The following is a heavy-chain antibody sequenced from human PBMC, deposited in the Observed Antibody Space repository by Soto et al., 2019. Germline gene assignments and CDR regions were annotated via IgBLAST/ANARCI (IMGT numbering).Heavy chain of an antibody. D-gene: IGHD3-22*01. V-gene: IGHV4-4*02. Sequence: PSETLSLTCAVSGGSISSSNWWSWVRQPPGKGLEWIGEIYYTGSTNYNPSLKSRVTISLDKSKNQFSLKLSSVTAADTAVYYCARLVYDSSGYSDYWGQGTLVTVSS. CDR1: GGSISSSNW. CDR2: IYYTGST. CDR3: ARLVYDSSGYSDY. J-gene: IGHJ4*02.